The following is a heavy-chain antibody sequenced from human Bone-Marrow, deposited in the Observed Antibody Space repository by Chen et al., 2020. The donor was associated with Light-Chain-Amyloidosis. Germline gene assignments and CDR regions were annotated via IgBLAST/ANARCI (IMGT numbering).Heavy chain of an antibody. CDR2: ISGRGGSR. CDR1: GFAFSSYA. Sequence: EVQLVESGGGLLQRGGSLRLSCAASGFAFSSYAMSWVRQAPGKGLEWVSTISGRGGSRYYGDSVKGRFTISRDNCKNALFLQMNSRRAEDTAVYYCAKDISYDDILPGYPADAFDIWGQGTMVTVSS. CDR3: AKDISYDDILPGYPADAFDI. J-gene: IGHJ3*02. V-gene: IGHV3-23*04. D-gene: IGHD3-9*01.